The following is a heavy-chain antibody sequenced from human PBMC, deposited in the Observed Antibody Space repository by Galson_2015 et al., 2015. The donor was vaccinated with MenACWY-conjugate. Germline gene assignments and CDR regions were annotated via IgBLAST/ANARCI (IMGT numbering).Heavy chain of an antibody. D-gene: IGHD3-3*01. V-gene: IGHV1-58*01. CDR2: IVVGSGNT. J-gene: IGHJ4*02. CDR1: GFTFTSSA. CDR3: AAAPLDRYEFDY. Sequence: SVKVSCKASGFTFTSSAVQWVRQARGQRLEWIGWIVVGSGNTNYAQKFRERVTITRDMSTSTAYMELSSLRSEDTAVYYCAAAPLDRYEFDYWGQGTLVTVSS.